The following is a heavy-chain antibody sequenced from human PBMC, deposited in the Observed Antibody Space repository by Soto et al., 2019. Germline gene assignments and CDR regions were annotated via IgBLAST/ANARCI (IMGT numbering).Heavy chain of an antibody. CDR1: CGSISNFY. Sequence: PSETLSLTCTVSCGSISNFYWSWIRQPPGKGLEWIGYISYSGNTNYNPSLKSRVSISVDTSKNQLSLNLTSVTAADTAVYYCARAPMVLSRSYFDSLGQGNPVTVS. CDR2: ISYSGNT. J-gene: IGHJ4*02. V-gene: IGHV4-59*01. CDR3: ARAPMVLSRSYFDS. D-gene: IGHD2-8*01.